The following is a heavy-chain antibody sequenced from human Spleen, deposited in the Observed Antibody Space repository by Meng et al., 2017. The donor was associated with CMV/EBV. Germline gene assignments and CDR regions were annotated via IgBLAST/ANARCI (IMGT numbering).Heavy chain of an antibody. CDR1: GYTFTGYY. J-gene: IGHJ3*02. V-gene: IGHV1-2*02. D-gene: IGHD2-2*01. Sequence: ASVKVSCKASGYTFTGYYMHWVRQAPGQGLEWMGWINPNSGGTNYAQKFQGRVTMTRDTSISTAYMELSRLRSDDTAVYYCARDCSSTSCSDAFHIWGQGTMVTVSS. CDR3: ARDCSSTSCSDAFHI. CDR2: INPNSGGT.